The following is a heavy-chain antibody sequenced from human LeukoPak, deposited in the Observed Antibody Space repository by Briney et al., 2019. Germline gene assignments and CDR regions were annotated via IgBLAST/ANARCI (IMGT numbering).Heavy chain of an antibody. V-gene: IGHV3-21*01. CDR3: ARGHHSSSWYLDWFDP. CDR2: ISSSSSYI. J-gene: IGHJ5*02. CDR1: GFTFSSYS. Sequence: GGSLRLSCAAFGFTFSSYSMNWVRQAPGKGLEWVSSISSSSSYIYYADSVKGRFTISRDNAKNSLYLQMNSLRAEDTAVYYCARGHHSSSWYLDWFDPWGQGTLVTVSS. D-gene: IGHD6-13*01.